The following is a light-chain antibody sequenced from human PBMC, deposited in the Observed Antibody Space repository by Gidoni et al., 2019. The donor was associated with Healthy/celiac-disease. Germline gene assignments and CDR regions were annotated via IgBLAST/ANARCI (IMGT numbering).Light chain of an antibody. V-gene: IGKV1-39*01. J-gene: IGKJ2*01. CDR1: QSISSY. CDR3: QQSYSTPVT. CDR2: AAS. Sequence: DIQITQSPSSLSASVGDRVTITCRASQSISSYLNWYQQKPGKAPKLLIYAASSLQSGVPSRFSGSGAGTDFTITISSLQHEDFANYYCQQSYSTPVTFGQGTKLEIK.